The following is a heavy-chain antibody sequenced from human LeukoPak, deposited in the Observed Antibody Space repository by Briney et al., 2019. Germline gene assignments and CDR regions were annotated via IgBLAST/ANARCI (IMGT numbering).Heavy chain of an antibody. CDR3: AWQTKFDFWRMDY. CDR1: GFGFTAAW. Sequence: WSLRLSCAASGFGFTAAWMSWVRQAPGKGPEWVGRIKSKGGGETTDYAAPVKGRFTISRDDSKNTLYLQMDGLKTEDTAVYYCAWQTKFDFWRMDYWGLGTLVTVSS. J-gene: IGHJ4*02. V-gene: IGHV3-15*01. D-gene: IGHD3-3*01. CDR2: IKSKGGGETT.